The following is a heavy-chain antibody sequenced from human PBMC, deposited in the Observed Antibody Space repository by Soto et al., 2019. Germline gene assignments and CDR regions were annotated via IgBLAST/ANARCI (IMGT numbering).Heavy chain of an antibody. D-gene: IGHD3-10*01. V-gene: IGHV3-72*01. J-gene: IGHJ4*02. Sequence: EVQLVESGGGLVQPGGSLRLSCAASGFTFSDHYMDWVRQAPGTGLEWVGRSKNKADSYTTEYAASVKGRFTISRDGSKNSLFLQMNSLKTEDPAVYYCTVWGSGNDFGAAWGQGILVTVSS. CDR3: TVWGSGNDFGAA. CDR1: GFTFSDHY. CDR2: SKNKADSYTT.